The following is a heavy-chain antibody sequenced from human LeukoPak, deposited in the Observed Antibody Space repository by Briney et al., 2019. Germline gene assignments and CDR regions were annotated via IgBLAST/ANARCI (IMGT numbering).Heavy chain of an antibody. CDR1: GYSFTDYW. Sequence: GESLKISCEASGYSFTDYWIGWVRQMPGKGLEWMAIIYPADSDTRYSPSFQGQVTISADKSISTTYLQWSSLKASDTAMYYCARSSYCSSTSCYTGAFDIWGQGTMVTVSS. V-gene: IGHV5-51*01. J-gene: IGHJ3*02. CDR3: ARSSYCSSTSCYTGAFDI. CDR2: IYPADSDT. D-gene: IGHD2-2*02.